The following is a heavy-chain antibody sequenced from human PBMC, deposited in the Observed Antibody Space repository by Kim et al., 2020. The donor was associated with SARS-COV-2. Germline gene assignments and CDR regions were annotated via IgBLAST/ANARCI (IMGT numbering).Heavy chain of an antibody. CDR1: GGSFSGYY. CDR2: INHSGST. V-gene: IGHV4-34*01. CDR3: ARVEGRPMVGYCSSTSCYRYCQH. J-gene: IGHJ1*01. Sequence: SETLSLTCAVYGGSFSGYYWSWISQPPGKGLEWIGEINHSGSTNYNPSLKSRVTISVDTSKNQFSLKLSSVTAADTAVYYCARVEGRPMVGYCSSTSCYRYCQHWGQGTLVTVSS. D-gene: IGHD2-2*02.